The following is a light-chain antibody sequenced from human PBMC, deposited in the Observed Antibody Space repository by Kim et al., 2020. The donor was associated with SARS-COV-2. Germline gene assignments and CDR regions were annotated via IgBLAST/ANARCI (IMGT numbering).Light chain of an antibody. V-gene: IGKV3-20*01. CDR1: QTVSSTS. Sequence: FAPGERATLYCRASQTVSSTSLTWYQQRPGQAPRLLIYGASSRATGIPDRFSGSGSGTDFTLTISRLEPEDFAVYYCQQYGTPPYTFGQGTKLEI. CDR2: GAS. CDR3: QQYGTPPYT. J-gene: IGKJ2*01.